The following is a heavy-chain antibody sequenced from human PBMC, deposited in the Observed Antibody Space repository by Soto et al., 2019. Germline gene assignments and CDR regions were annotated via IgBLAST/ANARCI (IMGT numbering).Heavy chain of an antibody. Sequence: GGSLRLSCEASGFTFSNYALHWVRQAPGKGLEWVAVIAYDQDNRYSTSSERDRFYADSVKGRFTISRDTSSNTLFLQMNSLRAEDTATYFCAKDYFLRSRIVGGTYYYHYGMDVWGQGTTVTVSS. V-gene: IGHV3-30*18. J-gene: IGHJ6*02. D-gene: IGHD1-26*01. CDR1: GFTFSNYA. CDR3: AKDYFLRSRIVGGTYYYHYGMDV. CDR2: IAYDQDNR.